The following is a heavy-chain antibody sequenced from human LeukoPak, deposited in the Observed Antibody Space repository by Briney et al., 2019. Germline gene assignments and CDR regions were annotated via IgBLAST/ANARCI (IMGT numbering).Heavy chain of an antibody. CDR3: AREGHYDYVWGSYSWFDP. Sequence: GGSLRLSCAASGFSFSSYWMHWVRQAPGKGLVWVSRINSDGTTKSYADSVKGRFTISRDNAKNTLYLQMNSLRAEDTAVYYCAREGHYDYVWGSYSWFDPWGQGTLVTVSS. J-gene: IGHJ5*02. CDR1: GFSFSSYW. V-gene: IGHV3-74*01. CDR2: INSDGTTK. D-gene: IGHD3-16*01.